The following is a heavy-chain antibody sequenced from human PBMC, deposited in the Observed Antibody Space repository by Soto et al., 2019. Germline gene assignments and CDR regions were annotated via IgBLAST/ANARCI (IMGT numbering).Heavy chain of an antibody. D-gene: IGHD1-26*01. V-gene: IGHV3-21*01. CDR2: ISSSSSYI. CDR3: AREREVGATLIFGMDV. CDR1: GFTFSSYS. J-gene: IGHJ6*02. Sequence: GGSLRLSCAASGFTFSSYSMNWVRQAPGKGLEWVSSISSSSSYIYYADSVKGRFTISRDNAKNSLYLQMNSLRAEDTAVYYCAREREVGATLIFGMDVWGQGTTVTVSS.